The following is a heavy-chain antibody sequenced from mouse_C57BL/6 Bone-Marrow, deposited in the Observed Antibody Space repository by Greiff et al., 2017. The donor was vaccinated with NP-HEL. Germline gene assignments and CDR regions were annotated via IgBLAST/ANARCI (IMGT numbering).Heavy chain of an antibody. CDR1: GFTFSSYA. J-gene: IGHJ3*01. CDR3: ARDRWVFAY. CDR2: ISDGGSYT. Sequence: EVQGVESGGGLVKPGGSLKLSCAASGFTFSSYAMSWVRQTPEKRLEWVATISDGGSYTYYPDNVKGRFTISRDKAKNNLYLQMSHLKSEDTAMYYCARDRWVFAYWGQGTLVTVSA. D-gene: IGHD1-1*02. V-gene: IGHV5-4*01.